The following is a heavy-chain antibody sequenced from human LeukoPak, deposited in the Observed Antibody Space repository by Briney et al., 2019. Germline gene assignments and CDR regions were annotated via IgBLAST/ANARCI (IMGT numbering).Heavy chain of an antibody. CDR1: GFTFSSYS. J-gene: IGHJ4*02. Sequence: PGGSLRLSCAASGFTFSSYSMNWVRQAPGKGLEWVSYISSSSSTRYYADSVKGRFTISRDNAKNSLYLQMNSLRAEDTAVYYCARVDPYSRSWPLDYWGQGTLVTVSS. CDR3: ARVDPYSRSWPLDY. V-gene: IGHV3-48*04. CDR2: ISSSSSTR. D-gene: IGHD6-13*01.